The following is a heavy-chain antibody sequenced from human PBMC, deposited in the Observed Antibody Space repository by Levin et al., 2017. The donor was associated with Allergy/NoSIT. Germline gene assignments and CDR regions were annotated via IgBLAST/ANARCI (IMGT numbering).Heavy chain of an antibody. CDR1: GFTFSSYG. V-gene: IGHV3-30*18. D-gene: IGHD3-10*01. J-gene: IGHJ3*02. Sequence: GGSLRLSCAASGFTFSSYGMHWVRQAPGKGLEWVAVISYDGSNKYYADSVKGRFTISRDNSKNTLYLQMNSLRAEDTAVYYCAKDLGIYGSGSYIPLDAFDIWGQGTMVTVSS. CDR2: ISYDGSNK. CDR3: AKDLGIYGSGSYIPLDAFDI.